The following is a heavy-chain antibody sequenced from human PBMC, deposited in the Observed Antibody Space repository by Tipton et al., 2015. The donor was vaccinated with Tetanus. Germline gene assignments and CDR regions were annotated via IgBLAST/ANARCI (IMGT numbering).Heavy chain of an antibody. CDR1: GGSVSSGSYY. J-gene: IGHJ4*02. CDR3: ARIHDYWSGYFDF. D-gene: IGHD3-3*01. CDR2: ILYGKST. V-gene: IGHV4-61*01. Sequence: LRLSCTVSGGSVSSGSYYWSWVRQPPGKGLEYIGYILYGKSTHYNPSLESRLSISADPAKNQFSLRLTSVTAADTAVYYCARIHDYWSGYFDFWGQGTLVTVSP.